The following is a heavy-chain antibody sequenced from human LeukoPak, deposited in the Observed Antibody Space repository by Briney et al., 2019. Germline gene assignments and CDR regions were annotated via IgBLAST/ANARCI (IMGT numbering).Heavy chain of an antibody. CDR1: GYCFSTNM. J-gene: IGHJ4*02. CDR3: MSAHAY. Sequence: GGSLTLSCVLSGYCFSTNMMTWVRQAPGNGLEWVATILPGGKESYRVESVKGRFTVYRDNAQNSLFLQMNSHLADGTGVYYCMSAHAYRGEGALVTVSS. V-gene: IGHV3-7*01. CDR2: ILPGGKES.